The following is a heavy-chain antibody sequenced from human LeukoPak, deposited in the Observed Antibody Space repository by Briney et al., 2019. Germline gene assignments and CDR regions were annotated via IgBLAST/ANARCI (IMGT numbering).Heavy chain of an antibody. J-gene: IGHJ4*02. Sequence: SETLSLTCAVYGGSFSGYYWSWIRQPPGKGLEWIGEINHSGSTNYNPSLKSRVTISVDTSKNQFSLKLSSVTAADTAVYYRARGRDDYVWGSYRDYFDYWGQGTLVTVSS. CDR3: ARGRDDYVWGSYRDYFDY. V-gene: IGHV4-34*01. CDR1: GGSFSGYY. CDR2: INHSGST. D-gene: IGHD3-16*02.